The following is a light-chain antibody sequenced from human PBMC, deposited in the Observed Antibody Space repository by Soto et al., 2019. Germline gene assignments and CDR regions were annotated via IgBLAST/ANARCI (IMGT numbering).Light chain of an antibody. Sequence: QSAXTQPPSGSGSPGQSVTISCTGTSSDVGGYNYVSWYQQHPGKAPKLMIYEVSKRPSGVPDRFSGSKSGNTASLTVSGLQAEDEADYYCSSYAGSNNYVFGTGTKVTVL. CDR2: EVS. J-gene: IGLJ1*01. CDR3: SSYAGSNNYV. V-gene: IGLV2-8*01. CDR1: SSDVGGYNY.